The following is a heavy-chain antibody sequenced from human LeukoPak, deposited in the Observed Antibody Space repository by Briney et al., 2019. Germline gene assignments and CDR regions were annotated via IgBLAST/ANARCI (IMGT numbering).Heavy chain of an antibody. CDR3: ARDLYGGSVRD. V-gene: IGHV4-59*01. CDR2: VDYSGRT. Sequence: SETLSLTCTVSSGSIGSYYWIWIRQPPGKGLEWIGEVDYSGRTNYNPSLKSRVTISVDTSKNQFSLKLSSVTAADTAVYYCARDLYGGSVRDWGQGTLVTVSS. J-gene: IGHJ4*02. D-gene: IGHD4-23*01. CDR1: SGSIGSYY.